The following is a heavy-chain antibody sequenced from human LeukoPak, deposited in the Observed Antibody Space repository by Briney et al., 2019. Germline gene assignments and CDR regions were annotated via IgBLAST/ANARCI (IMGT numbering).Heavy chain of an antibody. Sequence: ASVKVSCKASGYTLTNYGFSWVRQAPGQGLEWMGWISAYSGDTNFAQKFQDRVTMTTDTSTSTAYMELRSLRSDDTAVYYCAREGGHSYGREFDYWGQGTLVTVSS. D-gene: IGHD5-18*01. CDR3: AREGGHSYGREFDY. J-gene: IGHJ4*02. CDR1: GYTLTNYG. CDR2: ISAYSGDT. V-gene: IGHV1-18*01.